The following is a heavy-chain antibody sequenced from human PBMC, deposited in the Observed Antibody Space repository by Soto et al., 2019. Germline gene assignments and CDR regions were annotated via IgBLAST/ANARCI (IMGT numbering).Heavy chain of an antibody. CDR2: LWYDGSGE. CDR1: GFTFSDYG. Sequence: QVHLVESGGGVVQPGGSLRLSCAGSGFTFSDYGMHWVRQAPGKGLEWVAVLWYDGSGEYYTDSVRGRFTISRVHSKNTLDLQMNNLRDEDTGVYYCARDSVRFLEHFSKDYFDYWGQGTRVTVSS. D-gene: IGHD3-3*01. J-gene: IGHJ4*02. V-gene: IGHV3-33*08. CDR3: ARDSVRFLEHFSKDYFDY.